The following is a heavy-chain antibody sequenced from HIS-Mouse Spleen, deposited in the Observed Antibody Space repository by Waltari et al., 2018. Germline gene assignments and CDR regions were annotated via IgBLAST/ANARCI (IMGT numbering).Heavy chain of an antibody. J-gene: IGHJ2*01. CDR1: GGSISSSSYY. Sequence: QLQLQESGPGLVKPSETLSLTCTVSGGSISSSSYYWGWIRQPPGKGLEGCGSIDYSGGNYYNPSVKGRVTISVDTSKNQFSLKLSSVTAADTAVYYCAREIPYSSSWYDWYFDLWGRGTLVTVSS. CDR2: IDYSGGN. D-gene: IGHD6-13*01. CDR3: AREIPYSSSWYDWYFDL. V-gene: IGHV4-39*07.